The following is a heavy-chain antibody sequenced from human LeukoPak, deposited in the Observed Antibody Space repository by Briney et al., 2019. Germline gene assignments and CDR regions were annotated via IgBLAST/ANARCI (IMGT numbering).Heavy chain of an antibody. Sequence: PGGSLRLSCAASGFTFSSYGMNWVRQAPGKGLQWVSATSGSGSSPTYSDSVKGRFTISRDNSKNTLYLQMNSLRAEDTAVYYCAKTTGGNAYDYIDYWGQGTLVTVSS. V-gene: IGHV3-23*01. CDR3: AKTTGGNAYDYIDY. CDR1: GFTFSSYG. CDR2: TSGSGSSP. D-gene: IGHD5-12*01. J-gene: IGHJ4*02.